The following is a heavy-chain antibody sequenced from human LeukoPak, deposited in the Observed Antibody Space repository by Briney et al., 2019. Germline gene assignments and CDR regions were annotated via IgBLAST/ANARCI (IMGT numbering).Heavy chain of an antibody. V-gene: IGHV4-59*01. J-gene: IGHJ3*02. D-gene: IGHD5-18*01. CDR3: ARVTHRIQLWRMDDAFDI. CDR2: IYYSGST. Sequence: SETLSLTCTVSGGSISSYYWSWIRQPPGKGLEWIGYIYYSGSTNYNPSLKSRVTISVDTSKNQFSLKLSSVTAADTAVYYCARVTHRIQLWRMDDAFDIWGQGTMVTVSS. CDR1: GGSISSYY.